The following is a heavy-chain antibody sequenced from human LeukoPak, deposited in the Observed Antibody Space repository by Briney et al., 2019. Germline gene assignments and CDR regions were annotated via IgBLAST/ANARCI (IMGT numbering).Heavy chain of an antibody. J-gene: IGHJ1*01. D-gene: IGHD3-9*01. Sequence: PGGSLRLSCAASGFTFSSYAMNWARQAPGKGLEWVAGISSGDRTFHAESVKGRFTISRDKSKDTLYLQMNSLRAEDTAVYYCAKDATASPYFHWFDKWGQGTQVIVSS. CDR3: AKDATASPYFHWFDK. CDR2: ISSGDRT. V-gene: IGHV3-23*01. CDR1: GFTFSSYA.